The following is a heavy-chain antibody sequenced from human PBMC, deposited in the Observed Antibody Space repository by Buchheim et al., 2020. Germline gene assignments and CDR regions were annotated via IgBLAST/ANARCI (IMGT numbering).Heavy chain of an antibody. CDR2: IYHSGST. V-gene: IGHV4-38-2*01. J-gene: IGHJ6*02. CDR3: ARAGYSSSWYLVDYYYGMDV. D-gene: IGHD6-13*01. CDR1: GYSISSGYY. Sequence: QVQLQESGPGLVKPSETLSLTCAVSGYSISSGYYWGWIRQPPGKGLEWIGSIYHSGSTYYNPSLKSRVTISVDTSKNQFSPKLSSVTAADTAVYYCARAGYSSSWYLVDYYYGMDVWGQGTT.